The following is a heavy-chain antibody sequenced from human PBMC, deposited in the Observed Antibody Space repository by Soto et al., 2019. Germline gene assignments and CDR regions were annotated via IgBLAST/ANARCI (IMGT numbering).Heavy chain of an antibody. CDR1: GFTFSTHW. D-gene: IGHD3-22*01. CDR3: TKCYYDSSGCH. V-gene: IGHV3-7*01. CDR2: IKPDGSEE. J-gene: IGHJ4*02. Sequence: EVQLVESGGGLVQPGGSLRLSCAASGFTFSTHWMSWVRQAPGKGLEWVANIKPDGSEEYYVDSVKGRFTISRDNAKNSLHLQMNNLRAEDTAVYYCTKCYYDSSGCHWGQGTLVTVSS.